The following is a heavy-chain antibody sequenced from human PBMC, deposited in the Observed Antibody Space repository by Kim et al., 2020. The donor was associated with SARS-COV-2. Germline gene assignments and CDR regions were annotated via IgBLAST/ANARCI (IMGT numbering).Heavy chain of an antibody. J-gene: IGHJ2*01. V-gene: IGHV3-48*04. Sequence: GGSLRLSCVASGFTFSSFNMNWVRQAPGKGLEWVSYITSSSAIHYADSVRGRFTISRDNAKNSLYLQMRSLRAEDTAVYYCARGSDWYFDLLGRGTLVTV. CDR1: GFTFSSFN. CDR3: ARGSDWYFDL. CDR2: ITSSSAI.